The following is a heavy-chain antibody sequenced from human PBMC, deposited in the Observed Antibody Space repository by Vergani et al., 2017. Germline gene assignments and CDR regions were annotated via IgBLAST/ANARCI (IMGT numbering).Heavy chain of an antibody. CDR3: ARGRGYEQAYYYYGMDV. V-gene: IGHV3-11*05. J-gene: IGHJ6*02. D-gene: IGHD5-12*01. CDR2: ISSSSSYT. Sequence: LEGVSYISSSSSYTNYADSVKGRFTISRDNAKSSLYLQMNSLRAEDTAVYYCARGRGYEQAYYYYGMDVWGQGATVTVSS.